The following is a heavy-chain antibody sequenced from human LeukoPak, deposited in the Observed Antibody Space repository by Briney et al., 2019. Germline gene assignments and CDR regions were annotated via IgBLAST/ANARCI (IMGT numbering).Heavy chain of an antibody. V-gene: IGHV4-59*01. CDR2: IYYSGST. Sequence: KPSETLSLTCTVSGGSISSYYWSWIRQPPGKGLEWIGYIYYSGSTNYNPSLKSRVTISVDTSKNQFSLKLSSMTAADTAVYFCARDYLTGYSSYYYYYGMDVWGQGTTVIVSS. CDR1: GGSISSYY. D-gene: IGHD3-9*01. J-gene: IGHJ6*02. CDR3: ARDYLTGYSSYYYYYGMDV.